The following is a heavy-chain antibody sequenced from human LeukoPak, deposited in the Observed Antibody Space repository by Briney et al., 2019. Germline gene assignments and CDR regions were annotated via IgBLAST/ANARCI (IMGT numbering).Heavy chain of an antibody. CDR3: ARQNDFRLDY. V-gene: IGHV5-51*01. Sequence: GESLRISCKGSGYTFSSYWIGWVRQMPGKGLEWMGIIYPGDSDTRYSPSLQGQVTISVDTSIGTAYLQWSSLKASDTAIYYCARQNDFRLDYWGRGTLVSVSS. J-gene: IGHJ4*02. D-gene: IGHD3-3*01. CDR2: IYPGDSDT. CDR1: GYTFSSYW.